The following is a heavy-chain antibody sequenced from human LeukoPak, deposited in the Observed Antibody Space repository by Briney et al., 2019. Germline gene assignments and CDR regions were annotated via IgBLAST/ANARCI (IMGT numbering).Heavy chain of an antibody. J-gene: IGHJ4*02. CDR1: GYTFTSYG. CDR2: ISAYNGNT. V-gene: IGHV1-18*01. Sequence: ASVKVSCKASGYTFTSYGISWVRQAPGQGLEWMGWISAYNGNTNYAQKLQGRVTMTTDTSTSTAYMELRSLRSDDTAVYYCASGGRVYDSSGYRFFDYWGQGTLVTVSS. D-gene: IGHD3-22*01. CDR3: ASGGRVYDSSGYRFFDY.